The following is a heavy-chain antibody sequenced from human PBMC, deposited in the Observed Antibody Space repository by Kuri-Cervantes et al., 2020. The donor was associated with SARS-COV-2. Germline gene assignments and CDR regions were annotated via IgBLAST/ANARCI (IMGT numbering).Heavy chain of an antibody. D-gene: IGHD6-13*01. CDR2: INSDGSST. Sequence: GESLKISCAASGFTFSSYAMSWVRQAPGKGLVWVSRINSDGSSTSYADSVKGRFTISRDNAKSTLYLQMNSLRAEDTAVYYCARGIGIAAAGHWGQGTLVTVSS. J-gene: IGHJ4*02. CDR3: ARGIGIAAAGH. V-gene: IGHV3-74*01. CDR1: GFTFSSYA.